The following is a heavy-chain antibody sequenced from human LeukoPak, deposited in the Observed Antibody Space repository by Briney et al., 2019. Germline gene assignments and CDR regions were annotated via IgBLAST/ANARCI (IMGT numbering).Heavy chain of an antibody. CDR1: GFTFSSYA. CDR2: ISSNGGST. Sequence: GGSVRLSCAASGFTFSSYAMHWVRQAPGKGLEYVSAISSNGGSTYYANSVKGRFTISRDNAKTSLYLQMNSLRAEDTAVYYCARDLSGVTGYTYGRGIDYWGQGTLVTVSS. CDR3: ARDLSGVTGYTYGRGIDY. D-gene: IGHD5-18*01. V-gene: IGHV3-64*01. J-gene: IGHJ4*02.